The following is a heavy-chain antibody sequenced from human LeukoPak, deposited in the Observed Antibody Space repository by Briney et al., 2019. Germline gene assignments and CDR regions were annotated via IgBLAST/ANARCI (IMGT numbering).Heavy chain of an antibody. CDR2: IPYDGSNK. V-gene: IGHV3-30*04. CDR3: ARGPEPMVRGVITPAFDI. D-gene: IGHD3-10*01. J-gene: IGHJ3*02. CDR1: GFTFSSYA. Sequence: GGSLRLSCAASGFTFSSYAMHWVRQAPGKGLEWVAVIPYDGSNKYYADSVKGRFTISRDNSKNTLYLQMNSLRAEDTAVYYCARGPEPMVRGVITPAFDIWGQGTMVTVSS.